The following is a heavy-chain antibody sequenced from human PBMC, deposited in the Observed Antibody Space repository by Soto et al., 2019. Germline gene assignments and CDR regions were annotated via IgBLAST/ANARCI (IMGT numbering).Heavy chain of an antibody. CDR3: ARGGVDDYSDDLKGFDI. Sequence: TCTVSSVCISSYYWSWIRQATGQGLEWMGGIIPVFGTINYARDFKGRVSITADKFTSTVYMELSSLRFVGSAVYYCARGGVDDYSDDLKGFDIWGQRTMGTV. CDR2: IIPVFGTI. D-gene: IGHD4-17*01. V-gene: IGHV1-69*06. CDR1: SVCISSYY. J-gene: IGHJ3*02.